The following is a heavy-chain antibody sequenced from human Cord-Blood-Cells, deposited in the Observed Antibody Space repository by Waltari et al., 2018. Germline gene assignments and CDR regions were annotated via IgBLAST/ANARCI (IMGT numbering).Heavy chain of an antibody. CDR1: Y. Sequence: YMHWVRQAPGQGLEWMGIINPSGGSTSYAQKFQGRVTMARDTSTSTVYMELSSLRSEDTAVYYCARSDRTGSYYFDYWGQGTLVTVSS. CDR2: INPSGGST. V-gene: IGHV1-46*01. D-gene: IGHD1-1*01. CDR3: ARSDRTGSYYFDY. J-gene: IGHJ4*02.